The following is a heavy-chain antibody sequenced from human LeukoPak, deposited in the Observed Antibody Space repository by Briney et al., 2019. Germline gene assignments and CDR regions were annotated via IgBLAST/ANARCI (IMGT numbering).Heavy chain of an antibody. D-gene: IGHD3-3*01. J-gene: IGHJ3*01. CDR3: ASGGIDHAFEL. CDR2: IDNDGSGT. V-gene: IGHV3-74*01. Sequence: PGGSLSLSCTASGFTFRSYWFYWVCQVPGKGLEYVSRIDNDGSGTTYAGSVKGRFTISRDNGNNGVFLQMNSLRAEDTAMYYCASGGIDHAFELWSDGKMCTVSS. CDR1: GFTFRSYW.